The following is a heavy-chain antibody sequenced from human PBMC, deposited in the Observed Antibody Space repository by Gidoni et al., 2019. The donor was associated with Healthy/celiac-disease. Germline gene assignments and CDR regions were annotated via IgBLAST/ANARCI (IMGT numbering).Heavy chain of an antibody. D-gene: IGHD3-3*01. J-gene: IGHJ4*02. Sequence: VQMLEPGGGLVQPGGSLRLSCAASGFTVSSYAMSWVRQAPGKVREWGSAISVRGGSTYYADSVKGRFTISRDNSKNTLYLQMTSLRAEDTAVYYCAASIPIFGVVSLDYWGQVTLVTVSS. CDR3: AASIPIFGVVSLDY. V-gene: IGHV3-23*01. CDR2: ISVRGGST. CDR1: GFTVSSYA.